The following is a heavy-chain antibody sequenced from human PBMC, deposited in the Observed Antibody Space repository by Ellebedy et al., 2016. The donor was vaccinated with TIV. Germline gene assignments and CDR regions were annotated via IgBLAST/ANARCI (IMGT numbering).Heavy chain of an antibody. CDR3: ARDLDILTGLHNWFDP. J-gene: IGHJ5*02. V-gene: IGHV1-18*04. CDR1: GYTFTSYG. D-gene: IGHD3-9*01. Sequence: ASVKVSCKASGYTFTSYGISWVRQAPGQGLEWMGWISAYNGNTNYAQKLQGRVTMTTDTSTSTAYMELRSLRSDDTAVYYCARDLDILTGLHNWFDPWGQGTLVTVSS. CDR2: ISAYNGNT.